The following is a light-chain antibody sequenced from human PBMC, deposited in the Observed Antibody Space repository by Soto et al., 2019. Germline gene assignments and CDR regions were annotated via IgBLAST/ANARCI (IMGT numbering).Light chain of an antibody. Sequence: SALTQPRSVSGSPGQSVTISCTGTSSDVGGYNYVSWYQQHPGNAPKLMIYDVSKRPSGVPDRFSGSKSANTASLTISGLQAEDEADYYCCSYAGTYTLVFGGGTKVTVL. J-gene: IGLJ2*01. V-gene: IGLV2-11*01. CDR3: CSYAGTYTLV. CDR1: SSDVGGYNY. CDR2: DVS.